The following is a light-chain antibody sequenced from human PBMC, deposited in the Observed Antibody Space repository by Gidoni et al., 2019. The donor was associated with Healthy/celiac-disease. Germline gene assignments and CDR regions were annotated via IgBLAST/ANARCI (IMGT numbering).Light chain of an antibody. Sequence: DIQMTQSPSTLSASVGDRVTITCRASQSISSWLAWYQQKPGKAPKLLIYKASSLESGVPSRFSGSGSGTAFTLTISSLQPDDFATYYCQQYNSYRMYTFGQXTKLEIK. J-gene: IGKJ2*01. CDR2: KAS. CDR3: QQYNSYRMYT. V-gene: IGKV1-5*03. CDR1: QSISSW.